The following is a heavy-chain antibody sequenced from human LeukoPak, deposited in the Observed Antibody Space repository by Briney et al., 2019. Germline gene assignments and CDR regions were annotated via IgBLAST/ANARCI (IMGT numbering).Heavy chain of an antibody. V-gene: IGHV3-30*03. D-gene: IGHD3-3*01. J-gene: IGHJ4*02. CDR2: ISYDGSNK. Sequence: GGSLRLSCTASGFTFSSYGMHWVRQAPGKGLEWVAVISYDGSNKYYADSVKGRFTISRDNSKNTLYVQMNSLRAEDTAVYYCARDPAKFWSGHDYWGQGALVTVSS. CDR1: GFTFSSYG. CDR3: ARDPAKFWSGHDY.